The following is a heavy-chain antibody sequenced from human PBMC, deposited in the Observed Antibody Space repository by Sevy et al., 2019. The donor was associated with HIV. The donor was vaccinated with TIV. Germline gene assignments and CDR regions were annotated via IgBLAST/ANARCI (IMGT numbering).Heavy chain of an antibody. J-gene: IGHJ6*02. V-gene: IGHV3-23*01. Sequence: GGSLRLSCAASGFTFSSYAMSWVRQAPGKGLEWVSAISGSGGSTYYADSVKGRLTISRDNSKNTLYLQMNSLRAEDTAVYYCAKEVGATTYYYYYYGMDVWGQGTTVTVSS. CDR1: GFTFSSYA. CDR2: ISGSGGST. D-gene: IGHD1-26*01. CDR3: AKEVGATTYYYYYYGMDV.